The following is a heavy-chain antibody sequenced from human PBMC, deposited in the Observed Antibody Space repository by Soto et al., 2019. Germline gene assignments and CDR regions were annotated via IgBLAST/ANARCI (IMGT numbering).Heavy chain of an antibody. CDR3: ARGNSWSGMDV. J-gene: IGHJ6*02. D-gene: IGHD6-13*01. CDR1: AGSISILS. CDR2: IYFSGST. V-gene: IGHV4-59*01. Sequence: SETLSVTCTFSAGSISILSWGWIRQPPGKGLEWIGYIYFSGSTNYNPSLKSRVSISVDTSKNQFSLNLSSVTAADTAVYYCARGNSWSGMDVWGHGTTVTVSS.